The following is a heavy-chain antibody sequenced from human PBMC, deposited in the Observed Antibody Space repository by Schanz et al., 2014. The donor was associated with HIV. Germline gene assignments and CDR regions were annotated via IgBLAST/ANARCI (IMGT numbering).Heavy chain of an antibody. CDR2: INPKSGDT. V-gene: IGHV1-2*02. J-gene: IGHJ3*02. Sequence: QVQLVQSGAELKKPGASVKVSCKASAYTFTGYYMHWVRQAPGQGLEWIGWINPKSGDTNYAQKFQGRVTMTRDTSISTAYMELSRLRSDDTAVYYCARGIVGATPAFDIWGQGTMVTVSS. D-gene: IGHD1-26*01. CDR1: AYTFTGYY. CDR3: ARGIVGATPAFDI.